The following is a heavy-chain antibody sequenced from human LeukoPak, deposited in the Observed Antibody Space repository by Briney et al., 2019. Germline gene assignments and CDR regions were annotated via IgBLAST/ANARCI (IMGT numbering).Heavy chain of an antibody. J-gene: IGHJ4*02. CDR3: ATYSSSWYFDY. CDR2: ISSSSSYI. CDR1: GFTFSSYS. Sequence: GFLRLSCAASGFTFSSYSMNWVRQAPGKGLEWVSSISSSSSYIYYADSVKGRFTISRDNAKNSLYLQMNSLRAEDTAVYYCATYSSSWYFDYWGQGTLVTVSS. D-gene: IGHD6-13*01. V-gene: IGHV3-21*01.